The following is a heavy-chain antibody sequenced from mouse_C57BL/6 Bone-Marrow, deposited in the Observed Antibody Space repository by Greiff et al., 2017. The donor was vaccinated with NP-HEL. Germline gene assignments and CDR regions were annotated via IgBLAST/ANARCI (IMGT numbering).Heavy chain of an antibody. CDR2: ISDGGSYT. D-gene: IGHD4-1*01. J-gene: IGHJ1*03. V-gene: IGHV5-4*03. CDR3: ARAGTYWYFDV. CDR1: GFTFSSYA. Sequence: EVKLQESGGGLVKPGGSLKLSCAASGFTFSSYAMSWVRQTPEKRLEWVATISDGGSYTYYPDNVKGRFTISRDNAKNNLYLQMSHLKSEDTAMYYCARAGTYWYFDVWGTGTTVTVSS.